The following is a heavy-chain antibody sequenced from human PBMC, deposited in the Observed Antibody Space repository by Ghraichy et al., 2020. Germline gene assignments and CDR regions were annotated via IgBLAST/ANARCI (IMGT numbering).Heavy chain of an antibody. CDR3: ARPFDI. J-gene: IGHJ3*02. Sequence: ESLNISCTVSGGSLSSYYWSWLRQTPGQGLEWIGYIYYTGNPHYNPSFRSRVTISLDTSNNQFSLRLSSMTAADTAVSYWARPFDIWGQGTTVIVSS. CDR1: GGSLSSYY. CDR2: IYYTGNP. V-gene: IGHV4-59*08.